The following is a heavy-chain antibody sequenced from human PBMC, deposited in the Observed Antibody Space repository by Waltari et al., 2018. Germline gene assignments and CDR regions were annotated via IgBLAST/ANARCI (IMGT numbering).Heavy chain of an antibody. D-gene: IGHD3-3*01. J-gene: IGHJ5*02. CDR2: IRHPGST. CDR3: TRGGNYDFWSHRPFVDP. CDR1: GASSSDYY. V-gene: IGHV4-34*01. Sequence: QVQLQQWGAGLLRPSETLSLTCAVYGASSSDYYWAWVRQPPGKGLEWIGQIRHPGSTNYNPSLKSRVTISLDTPMSQFSLRLSSVTAADTALYFCTRGGNYDFWSHRPFVDPWGQGTLVTVSS.